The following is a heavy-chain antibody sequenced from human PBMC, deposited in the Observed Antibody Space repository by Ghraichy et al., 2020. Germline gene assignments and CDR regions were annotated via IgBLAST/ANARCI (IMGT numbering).Heavy chain of an antibody. D-gene: IGHD4-23*01. J-gene: IGHJ6*02. V-gene: IGHV3-48*02. CDR2: ITSSSRTI. Sequence: GESLNISCVGSGFSFSGYSMNWVRQSPGKGLEWVSYITSSSRTISYADSVKGRFTISRDNAQNSLYLQMNSLRDEDTAVYYCARGSRVVRFYYYDGMDVWGQGTTVTVSS. CDR3: ARGSRVVRFYYYDGMDV. CDR1: GFSFSGYS.